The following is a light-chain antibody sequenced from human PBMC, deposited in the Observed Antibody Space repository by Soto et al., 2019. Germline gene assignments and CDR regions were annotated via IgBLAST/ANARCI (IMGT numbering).Light chain of an antibody. Sequence: QSVLTQPPSVSAAPGQKVTISCSGSNSNIGNNYISWYQHLQGTAPKLLIYDNYKRPSGIPDRFSGSKSGTSATLDITGLQTGDEADYYCAAWDSSLSGVVFGGGTKLTVL. CDR1: NSNIGNNY. CDR3: AAWDSSLSGVV. V-gene: IGLV1-51*01. CDR2: DNY. J-gene: IGLJ3*02.